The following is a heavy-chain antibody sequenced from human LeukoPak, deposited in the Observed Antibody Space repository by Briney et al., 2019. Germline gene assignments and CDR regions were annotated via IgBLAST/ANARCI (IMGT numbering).Heavy chain of an antibody. J-gene: IGHJ4*02. D-gene: IGHD6-13*01. CDR2: ISGSGGST. V-gene: IGHV3-23*01. Sequence: TGGSLRLSCAASGFTFSSYAMSWVRQAPGNGLEWVSTISGSGGSTYYADSVKGRFTISRDNSKNTLYLQMNSLRAEDTAVYYCAKDLSSSSWFKGYFDYWGQGTLVTVSS. CDR1: GFTFSSYA. CDR3: AKDLSSSSWFKGYFDY.